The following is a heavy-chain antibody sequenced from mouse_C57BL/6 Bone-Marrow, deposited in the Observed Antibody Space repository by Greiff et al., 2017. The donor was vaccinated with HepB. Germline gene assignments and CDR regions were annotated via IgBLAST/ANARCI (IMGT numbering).Heavy chain of an antibody. J-gene: IGHJ4*01. CDR1: GYTFTSYW. D-gene: IGHD2-2*01. V-gene: IGHV1-59*01. CDR2: IDPSDSYT. CDR3: ARSTTVSPYYYAMDY. Sequence: QVQLQQPGAELVRPGTSVKLSCKASGYTFTSYWMHWVKQRPGQGLEWIGVIDPSDSYTNYNQKFKGEATLTVDTSSSTAYMQLSSLTSEDSAVYYCARSTTVSPYYYAMDYWVKEPQSPSPQ.